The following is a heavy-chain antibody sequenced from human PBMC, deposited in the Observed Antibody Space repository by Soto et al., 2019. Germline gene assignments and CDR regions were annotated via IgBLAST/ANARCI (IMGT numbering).Heavy chain of an antibody. CDR2: ISGSGGST. CDR3: AKGSSGYDYNWFDP. D-gene: IGHD5-12*01. Sequence: HPGGSLRLSCAASGFTFSSYAMSWVRQAPGKGLEWVSAISGSGGSTYYADSVKGRFTISRDNSKNTLYLQMNSLRAEDTAVYYCAKGSSGYDYNWFDPWGQGTLVTVSS. CDR1: GFTFSSYA. J-gene: IGHJ5*02. V-gene: IGHV3-23*01.